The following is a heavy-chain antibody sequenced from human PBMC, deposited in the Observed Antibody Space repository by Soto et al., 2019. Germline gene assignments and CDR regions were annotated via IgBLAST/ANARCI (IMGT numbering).Heavy chain of an antibody. CDR1: GFTFSSYA. CDR2: ISYDGSNK. Sequence: QVQLVESGGGVVQPGRSLRLSCAASGFTFSSYAMHWVRQAPGKGLEWVAVISYDGSNKYYADSVKGRFTISRDNSKNTLYLQMNSLRAEDTAVYYCARGLSVRYSSGWSQKYYYYYYGMDVWGQGTTGTVSS. D-gene: IGHD6-19*01. V-gene: IGHV3-30-3*01. CDR3: ARGLSVRYSSGWSQKYYYYYYGMDV. J-gene: IGHJ6*02.